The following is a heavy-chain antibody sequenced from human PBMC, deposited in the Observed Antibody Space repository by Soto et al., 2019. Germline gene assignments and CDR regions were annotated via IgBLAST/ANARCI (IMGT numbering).Heavy chain of an antibody. CDR1: GDSVSKYY. CDR2: IHSTRSP. CDR3: ARSPAYGDYANLDT. V-gene: IGHV4-4*07. D-gene: IGHD4-17*01. Sequence: SETLSLTCTVAGDSVSKYYWNWIRQPAGKGLEWIGRIHSTRSPDYNPSLKSRVTLSVDTSKNQFSLKLSLTSVTAADTAVYYCARSPAYGDYANLDTWGQGTLVTVSS. J-gene: IGHJ5*02.